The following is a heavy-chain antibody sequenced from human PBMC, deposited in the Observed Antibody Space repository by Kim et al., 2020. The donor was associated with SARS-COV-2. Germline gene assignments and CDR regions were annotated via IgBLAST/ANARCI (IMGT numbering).Heavy chain of an antibody. J-gene: IGHJ3*02. D-gene: IGHD2-2*02. CDR3: ARAVVVPAAIRNAFDI. Sequence: GGSLRLSCAASGFTVSSNYMSWVRQAPGKGLEWVSVIYSGGSTYYADSVKGRFTISRDNSKNTLYLQMNSLRAEDTAVYYCARAVVVPAAIRNAFDIWGQGTMVTVSS. CDR2: IYSGGST. V-gene: IGHV3-66*01. CDR1: GFTVSSNY.